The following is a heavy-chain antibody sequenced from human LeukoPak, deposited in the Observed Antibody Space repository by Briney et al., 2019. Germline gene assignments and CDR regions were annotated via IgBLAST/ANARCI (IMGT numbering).Heavy chain of an antibody. D-gene: IGHD3-9*01. CDR2: IGTAGDT. CDR1: GFAFSRYD. CDR3: ARQHPPSSGPSDILTGYTTYYYHGMDV. J-gene: IGHJ6*02. V-gene: IGHV3-13*04. Sequence: GGSLRLSCAASGFAFSRYDMHWVRHATGKGLEWVSVIGTAGDTYYPGSVKGRFTISRENAKNSLYLQMNSLRAGDTAVYYCARQHPPSSGPSDILTGYTTYYYHGMDVWGQGTTVTVSS.